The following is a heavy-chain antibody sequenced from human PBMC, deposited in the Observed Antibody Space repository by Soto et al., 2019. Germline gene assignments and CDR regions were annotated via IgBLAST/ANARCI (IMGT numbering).Heavy chain of an antibody. Sequence: ASLKVSCKASGYTFTNHGISWVRQAPGQGLEWLGWISGHNGNTKYAQRLKGRVTMTADTSTSTAYMELRSLRSDDTAVYYCARDLYPLAYYFDFWGQGXLVTVYS. J-gene: IGHJ4*02. CDR1: GYTFTNHG. D-gene: IGHD2-8*01. V-gene: IGHV1-18*04. CDR3: ARDLYPLAYYFDF. CDR2: ISGHNGNT.